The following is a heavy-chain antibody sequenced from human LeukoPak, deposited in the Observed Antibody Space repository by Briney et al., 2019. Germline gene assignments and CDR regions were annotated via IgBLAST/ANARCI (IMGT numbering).Heavy chain of an antibody. CDR2: INHSGST. J-gene: IGHJ4*02. Sequence: SETLSHTCAVYGGSFSGYYWSWIRQPPGKGLEWIGEINHSGSTNYNPSLKSRVTISVDTSKNQFSLKLSSVTAADTAVYYCARGLLRYFDWLLQSYYFDYWGQGTLVTVSS. D-gene: IGHD3-9*01. CDR1: GGSFSGYY. CDR3: ARGLLRYFDWLLQSYYFDY. V-gene: IGHV4-34*01.